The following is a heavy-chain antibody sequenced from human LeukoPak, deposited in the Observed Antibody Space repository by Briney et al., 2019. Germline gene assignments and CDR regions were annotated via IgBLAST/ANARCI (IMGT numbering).Heavy chain of an antibody. CDR1: GGSISGSDLS. D-gene: IGHD2-15*01. CDR3: EKDSHLDV. CDR2: IHSSGNS. J-gene: IGHJ6*02. Sequence: PSETLSLICTVSGGSISGSDLSWGWIRQLPGKGLEWIGNIHSSGNSFCNPSLKSRVTISVDTSKNQFSLNLSSVTAADTAVYYCEKDSHLDVWGQGTTVTVSS. V-gene: IGHV4-39*01.